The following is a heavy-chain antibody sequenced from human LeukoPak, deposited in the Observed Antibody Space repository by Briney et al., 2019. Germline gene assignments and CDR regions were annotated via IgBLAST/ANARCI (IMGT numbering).Heavy chain of an antibody. V-gene: IGHV4-31*03. CDR1: GGSISSGGYY. D-gene: IGHD3-3*01. Sequence: TLSLACTVSGGSISSGGYYWSWIRQHPGKGLEWIGYIYYSGSTYHNPSLKSRVTISVDTSKNQFSLKLSSVTAADTAVYYCARVLPRANDFWSGYRAMGAFDIWGQGTMVTVSS. J-gene: IGHJ3*02. CDR3: ARVLPRANDFWSGYRAMGAFDI. CDR2: IYYSGST.